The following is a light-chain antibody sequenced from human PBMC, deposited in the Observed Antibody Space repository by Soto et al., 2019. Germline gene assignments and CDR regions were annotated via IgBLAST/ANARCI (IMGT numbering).Light chain of an antibody. J-gene: IGKJ1*01. V-gene: IGKV1-39*01. Sequence: DIQMTQSPSSLSASVGDRVTITCRASQNIDFYVNWYQQKPGKAPVLLIYAASSLQSGVPSRFSGSGSGTEFTLTVSSLQPEDFATYYCQQNDSPPRTFGQGTKVEVK. CDR3: QQNDSPPRT. CDR1: QNIDFY. CDR2: AAS.